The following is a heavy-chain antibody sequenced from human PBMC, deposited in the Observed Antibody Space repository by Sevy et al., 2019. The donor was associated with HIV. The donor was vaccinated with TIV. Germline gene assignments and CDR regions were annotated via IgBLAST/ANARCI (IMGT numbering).Heavy chain of an antibody. CDR3: ARGREVVTAKRIYYFDY. Sequence: GGSLRLSCAASGFTFSSYAMHWVRQAPGKGLEWVAVISYDGSNKYYADSVKGPFTISRDNSKNTLYLQMNSLRAEDTAVDYCARGREVVTAKRIYYFDYWGQGTLVTVSS. J-gene: IGHJ4*02. D-gene: IGHD2-21*02. CDR2: ISYDGSNK. V-gene: IGHV3-30-3*01. CDR1: GFTFSSYA.